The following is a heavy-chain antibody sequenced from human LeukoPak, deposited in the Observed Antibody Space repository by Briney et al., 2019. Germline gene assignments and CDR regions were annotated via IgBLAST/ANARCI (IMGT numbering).Heavy chain of an antibody. CDR2: ISYDGSNK. Sequence: GGSLRLSCAASGFTFSSYGMHWVRQAPGKGLEWVAVISYDGSNKYYADSVKGRFSISRDNSKNTLYLQMNSLRAGDTAVYYCARVVTVTTNLDAFDIWGQGTMVTVSS. CDR3: ARVVTVTTNLDAFDI. D-gene: IGHD4-17*01. CDR1: GFTFSSYG. J-gene: IGHJ3*02. V-gene: IGHV3-30*03.